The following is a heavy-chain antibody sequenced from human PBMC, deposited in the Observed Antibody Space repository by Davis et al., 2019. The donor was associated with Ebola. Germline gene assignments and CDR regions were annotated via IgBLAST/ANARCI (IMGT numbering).Heavy chain of an antibody. D-gene: IGHD4-17*01. CDR1: GFIFSSYA. CDR2: ISVRSIT. CDR3: AKVHPPTTVTTGWFDP. Sequence: GESLKIPCAASGFIFSSYAMSWVRQAPGKVLEWVSSISVRSITYHADSVKGRFTISRDNSKNTLYLQMNSLRAEDTAIYYSAKVHPPTTVTTGWFDPWGQGTLVTVSS. V-gene: IGHV3-23*01. J-gene: IGHJ5*02.